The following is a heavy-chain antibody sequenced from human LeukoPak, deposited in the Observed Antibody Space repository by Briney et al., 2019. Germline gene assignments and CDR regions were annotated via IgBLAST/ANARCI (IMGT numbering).Heavy chain of an antibody. CDR2: ISFDGSNK. V-gene: IGHV3-30*18. D-gene: IGHD5-24*01. CDR3: AKEVATISFFDH. Sequence: GGSLRLSCTASGFTFSNYGIQWVRQAAGKGLEWVAVISFDGSNKYYADSVKGRFTISRDNSKNTVYLQMNSLRAEDTAVYYCAKEVATISFFDHWGQGTLVTVSS. CDR1: GFTFSNYG. J-gene: IGHJ4*02.